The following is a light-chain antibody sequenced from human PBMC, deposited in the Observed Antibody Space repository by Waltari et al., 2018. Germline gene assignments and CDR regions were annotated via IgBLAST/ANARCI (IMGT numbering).Light chain of an antibody. CDR1: QSVSSK. Sequence: EIVMTQSPATVSVSPGXRATLSCRASQSVSSKLAWYQQKPGLAPRLLIYGASTRATGLPARFSGSGSGTEFTLTISSLQSEDFAVYYCQQYNDWPPTFGPGTKEGIK. J-gene: IGKJ3*01. CDR2: GAS. V-gene: IGKV3-15*01. CDR3: QQYNDWPPT.